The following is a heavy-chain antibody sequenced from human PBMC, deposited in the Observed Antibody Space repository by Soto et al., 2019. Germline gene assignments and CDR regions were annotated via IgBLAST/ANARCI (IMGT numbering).Heavy chain of an antibody. CDR1: GFTFRSYT. J-gene: IGHJ5*02. CDR2: ISSNAAYI. CDR3: ARDAGRVSSAVGWFDP. D-gene: IGHD6-19*01. Sequence: XGALRLSCAASGFTFRSYTMNWIRQTPGQGLEWVSGISSNAAYIYYADSVRGRFTISRDNAENFVYLQMSSLRVEDTAVYYCARDAGRVSSAVGWFDPWGQGVLVTVSS. V-gene: IGHV3-21*06.